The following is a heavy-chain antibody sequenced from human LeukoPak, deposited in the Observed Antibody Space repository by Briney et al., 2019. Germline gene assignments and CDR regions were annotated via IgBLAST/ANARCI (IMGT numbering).Heavy chain of an antibody. J-gene: IGHJ3*02. Sequence: ASVTVSCKGSGYTFTGYYMHLVRQAPGQGRERMGLINPNSGGTNYAQKFQGRVTMTRDTPISTAYMELSRLRYDDTSECSCARGRRYNWNDLDSAFDIWGQGTMVTVSS. CDR2: INPNSGGT. CDR3: ARGRRYNWNDLDSAFDI. CDR1: GYTFTGYY. V-gene: IGHV1-2*02. D-gene: IGHD1-1*01.